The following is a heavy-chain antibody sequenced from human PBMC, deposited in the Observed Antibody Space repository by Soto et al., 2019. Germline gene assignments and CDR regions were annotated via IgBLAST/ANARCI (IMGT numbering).Heavy chain of an antibody. CDR3: AKNDYGDASFDY. CDR2: ISYDGSNK. Sequence: QVQLVESGGGVVQPGRSLRLSCAASGFTFSSYGMHWVRQAPGKGLEWVAVISYDGSNKYYADSVKGRFTISRDNSKNTLYLQMNSLRAEDTAVYYCAKNDYGDASFDYWGQGTLVTVSS. CDR1: GFTFSSYG. V-gene: IGHV3-30*18. D-gene: IGHD4-17*01. J-gene: IGHJ4*02.